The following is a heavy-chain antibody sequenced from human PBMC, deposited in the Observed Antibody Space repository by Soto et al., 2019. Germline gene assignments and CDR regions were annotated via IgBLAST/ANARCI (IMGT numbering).Heavy chain of an antibody. CDR1: GFTFSSYA. D-gene: IGHD4-17*01. CDR3: ARELYGDYGRD. V-gene: IGHV3-30-3*01. Sequence: QVQLVESGGGVVQPGRSLRLSCAASGFTFSSYAMHWVRQAPGKGLEWVAVISYDGSNKYYADSVKGRFTISRDNSKNSLYLQMNRLRAEDTAVYYCARELYGDYGRDWGQGTLVTVSS. J-gene: IGHJ4*02. CDR2: ISYDGSNK.